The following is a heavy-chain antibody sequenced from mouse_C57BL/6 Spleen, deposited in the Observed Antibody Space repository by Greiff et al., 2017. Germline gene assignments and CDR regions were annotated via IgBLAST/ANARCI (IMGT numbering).Heavy chain of an antibody. CDR3: ARTTVVAPGFAY. CDR1: GYTFTSYW. CDR2: IYPGSGST. V-gene: IGHV1-55*01. D-gene: IGHD1-1*01. Sequence: VQLQQPGAELVKPGASVKMSCKASGYTFTSYWITWVKQRPGQGLEWIGDIYPGSGSTNYNEKFKSKATLTVDTSSSTAYMQLSSLTSEDSAVYYCARTTVVAPGFAYWGQGTLVTVSA. J-gene: IGHJ3*01.